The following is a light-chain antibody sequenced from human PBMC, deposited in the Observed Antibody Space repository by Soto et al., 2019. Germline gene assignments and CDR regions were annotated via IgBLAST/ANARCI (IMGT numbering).Light chain of an antibody. V-gene: IGKV3-11*01. CDR1: QSVSNY. CDR2: DTS. J-gene: IGKJ1*01. CDR3: QQRGNWPRT. Sequence: EIVLTQSPATLSLSPGERATLSCRASQSVSNYLAWYQHKPGQAPTLLIYDTSNRAPGIPARFSGSGSGTDFTLTISSPEPEDFSVYYCQQRGNWPRTFGRGTKVEIK.